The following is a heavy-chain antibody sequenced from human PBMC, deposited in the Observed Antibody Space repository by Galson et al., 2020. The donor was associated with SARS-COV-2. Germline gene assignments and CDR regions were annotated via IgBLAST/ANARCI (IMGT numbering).Heavy chain of an antibody. D-gene: IGHD3-22*01. J-gene: IGHJ5*02. CDR3: ATSPPYYYDGSGDYCWFDP. CDR1: GYTLTELS. V-gene: IGHV1-24*01. CDR2: FDPEDGET. Sequence: ASVKVSCKVSGYTLTELSMHWVRQAPGKGLEWMGGFDPEDGETIYAQKFQGRVTMTEDTSTDTAYMELSSLRSEDTAVYYCATSPPYYYDGSGDYCWFDPWGQGTLVTVSS.